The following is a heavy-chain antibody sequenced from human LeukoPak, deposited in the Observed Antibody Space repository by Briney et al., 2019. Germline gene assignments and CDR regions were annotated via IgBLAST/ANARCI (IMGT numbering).Heavy chain of an antibody. Sequence: ASVKVSCKASGYTFTGYYMHWVRQAPGQGLEWMGRINPNSGGTNYAQKFQGRVTMTRDTSISTAYMELSRLRSDDTAVYYCARGDPGYCSSTSCYLHYYGMDVWSQGTTVTVSS. CDR1: GYTFTGYY. CDR3: ARGDPGYCSSTSCYLHYYGMDV. D-gene: IGHD2-2*01. J-gene: IGHJ6*02. V-gene: IGHV1-2*06. CDR2: INPNSGGT.